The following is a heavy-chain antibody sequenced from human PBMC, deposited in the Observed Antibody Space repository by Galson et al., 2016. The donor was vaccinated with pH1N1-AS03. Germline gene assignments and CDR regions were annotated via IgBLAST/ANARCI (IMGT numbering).Heavy chain of an antibody. CDR1: GYSISSGYY. J-gene: IGHJ4*02. CDR3: ARVGKYFDFWSGYSDFDY. CDR2: IYYSGST. D-gene: IGHD3-3*01. V-gene: IGHV4-38-2*01. Sequence: ETLSLTCAVSGYSISSGYYWGWIRQPPGKGLGWIGSIYYSGSTYYNPSLMSRVTISVDTSKNRFSLKVTSVTAADTAVYYCARVGKYFDFWSGYSDFDYWGQGTLVTVSS.